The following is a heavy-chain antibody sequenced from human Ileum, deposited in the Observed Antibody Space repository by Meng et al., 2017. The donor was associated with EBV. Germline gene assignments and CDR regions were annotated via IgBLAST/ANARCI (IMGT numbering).Heavy chain of an antibody. V-gene: IGHV3-74*01. D-gene: IGHD4-17*01. CDR2: INGEGTST. CDR3: ARVGDYAYKD. J-gene: IGHJ1*01. Sequence: EVRPVESWGGLVRPWGTLHRSCPVSGLTLSSFWMLWVRQGPGKGLVWVSRINGEGTSTSYADSVQGRFTISRDNAKNTLYLQMNSLRAEDTAVYYCARVGDYAYKDWGQGTLVTVSS. CDR1: GLTLSSFW.